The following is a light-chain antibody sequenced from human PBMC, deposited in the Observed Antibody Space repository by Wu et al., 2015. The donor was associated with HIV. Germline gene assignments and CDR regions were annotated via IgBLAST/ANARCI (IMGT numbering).Light chain of an antibody. J-gene: IGKJ5*01. CDR1: QSVSTY. V-gene: IGKV3-15*01. Sequence: EIVLTQSPVTLSLSPGERATLSCTASQSVSTYLAWYQQRPGQSPRLLIYDASKRGTGVPARFSGRGFGTEFSLTIDNVQSDDFAIYYCQRYNDWPMTFGQGTRLEIK. CDR2: DAS. CDR3: QRYNDWPMT.